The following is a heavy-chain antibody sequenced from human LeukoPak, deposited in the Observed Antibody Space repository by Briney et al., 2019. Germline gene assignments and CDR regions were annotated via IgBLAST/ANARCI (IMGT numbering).Heavy chain of an antibody. CDR3: ARELGYCGHTRCHKPLDF. J-gene: IGHJ4*02. D-gene: IGHD2-2*01. CDR2: INGDGSSA. CDR1: GFTFSDYW. V-gene: IGHV3-74*01. Sequence: GGSLRLSCVASGFTFSDYWMDWVLQVPGKGLVWVSRINGDGSSASYADSVKGRFTISRDNAKNTMYLQMNSLRGEDTAVYYCARELGYCGHTRCHKPLDFWGQGTLATVSS.